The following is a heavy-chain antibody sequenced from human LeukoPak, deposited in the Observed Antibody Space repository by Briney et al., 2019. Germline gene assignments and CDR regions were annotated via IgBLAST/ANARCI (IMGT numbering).Heavy chain of an antibody. V-gene: IGHV3-21*01. CDR3: ARDGYNYG. Sequence: GGSLRLSCAASGFTLNNYNMNRVRQAPGKGLEWVSFISSSSTYIYYADSVKGRFTISRNNAKNSLYLQMNSLRADDTAVYYCARDGYNYGWGQGTLVTVSS. CDR2: ISSSSTYI. J-gene: IGHJ4*02. CDR1: GFTLNNYN. D-gene: IGHD5-24*01.